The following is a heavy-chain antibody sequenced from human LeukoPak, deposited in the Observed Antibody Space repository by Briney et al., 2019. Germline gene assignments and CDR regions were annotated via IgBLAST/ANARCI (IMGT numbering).Heavy chain of an antibody. CDR2: INPSGGST. Sequence: GASVKVSCKASGYTFTSYYMHWVRQAPGQGLEWMGIINPSGGSTSYAQKFQGRVTITADESTSTAYMELSSLRSEDTAVYYCARVSDSGSYYSPFDYWGQGTLVTVSS. CDR1: GYTFTSYY. J-gene: IGHJ4*02. CDR3: ARVSDSGSYYSPFDY. D-gene: IGHD1-26*01. V-gene: IGHV1-46*01.